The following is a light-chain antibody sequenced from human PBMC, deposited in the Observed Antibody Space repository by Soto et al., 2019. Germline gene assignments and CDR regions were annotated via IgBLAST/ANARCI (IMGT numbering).Light chain of an antibody. CDR3: QQYYDAPQT. CDR2: WAS. V-gene: IGKV4-1*01. CDR1: QSLLYSPNNKNY. Sequence: DIVMTQSPDSLAVSLGERATIDCKSSQSLLYSPNNKNYLAWYQQKPGQPAKLLIYWASTRASGVPDRLTGRGSGADFTLTISSQQAEDVPVYYCQQYYDAPQTFGRGTKVEIK. J-gene: IGKJ1*01.